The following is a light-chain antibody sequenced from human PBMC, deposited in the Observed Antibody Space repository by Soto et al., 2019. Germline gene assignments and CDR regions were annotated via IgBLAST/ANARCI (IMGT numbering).Light chain of an antibody. CDR1: QSINIW. CDR3: QHLNGYPIT. V-gene: IGKV1-5*01. J-gene: IGKJ5*01. Sequence: DIQMTQSPSTLSASVGDRVTITCRASQSINIWLAWYQQKPGKAPKLLIYDASSLQSGVPSRFRGSTSGTEFTLTISSLQPDDFATYYCQHLNGYPITFGQGTRLENK. CDR2: DAS.